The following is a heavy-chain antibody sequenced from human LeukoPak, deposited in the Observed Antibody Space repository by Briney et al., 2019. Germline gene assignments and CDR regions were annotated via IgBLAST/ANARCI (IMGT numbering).Heavy chain of an antibody. CDR1: GYTFTSYG. Sequence: ASVKVSCKASGYTFTSYGISWVRQAPGQGLEWMGWISAYNGNTNYAQKLQGRVTMTTDTSTSTAYMELRSLRSDDTAVYYCVRAITMVRGVIIKSYYYGMDVWGKGTTVTVSS. CDR2: ISAYNGNT. J-gene: IGHJ6*04. V-gene: IGHV1-18*04. CDR3: VRAITMVRGVIIKSYYYGMDV. D-gene: IGHD3-10*01.